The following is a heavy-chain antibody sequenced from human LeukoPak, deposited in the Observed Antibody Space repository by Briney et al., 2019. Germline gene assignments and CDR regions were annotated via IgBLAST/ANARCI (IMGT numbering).Heavy chain of an antibody. CDR1: GESFSGYY. V-gene: IGHV4-34*01. J-gene: IGHJ4*02. Sequence: SETLSLTCAVYGESFSGYYWTWIRQPPGKGLEWIGEINHSGSANYNPSLKSRVIMSVDTSKNTLSLKLNSVTAADTAVYYCARENWRDGYVGSKWGQGTLVTVSS. D-gene: IGHD5-24*01. CDR3: ARENWRDGYVGSK. CDR2: INHSGSA.